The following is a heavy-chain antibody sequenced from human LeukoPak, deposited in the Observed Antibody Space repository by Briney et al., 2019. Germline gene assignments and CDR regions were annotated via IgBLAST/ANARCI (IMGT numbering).Heavy chain of an antibody. CDR1: GYTLTSYA. J-gene: IGHJ4*02. D-gene: IGHD3-16*02. Sequence: ASVKVSCKASGYTLTSYAMNWVRQAPGQGLEWMGWINTNTGNPTYAQGFTGRFVFSLDTSVSTAYLQISSLKAEDTAVYYCAGDSTYYDYVWGSYRYTGLEGNFDHWGQGTLVTVSS. V-gene: IGHV7-4-1*02. CDR2: INTNTGNP. CDR3: AGDSTYYDYVWGSYRYTGLEGNFDH.